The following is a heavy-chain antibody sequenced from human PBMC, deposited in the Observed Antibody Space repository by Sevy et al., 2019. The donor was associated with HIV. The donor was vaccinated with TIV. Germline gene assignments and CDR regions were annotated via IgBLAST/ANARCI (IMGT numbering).Heavy chain of an antibody. J-gene: IGHJ6*02. Sequence: ASVKVSCKASGGTFSSYAISWVRQAPGQGLEWMGGIIPIFGTANYAQKFQGRVTITADESTSTAYMELSSLRSEDTAVYYCARDRCLTRNYDIVNGVDYYYYYGMDVWGQVTTVTVSS. CDR2: IIPIFGTA. D-gene: IGHD3-9*01. CDR3: ARDRCLTRNYDIVNGVDYYYYYGMDV. V-gene: IGHV1-69*13. CDR1: GGTFSSYA.